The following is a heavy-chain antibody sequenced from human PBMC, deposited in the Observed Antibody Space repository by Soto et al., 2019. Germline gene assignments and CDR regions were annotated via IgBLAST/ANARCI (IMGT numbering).Heavy chain of an antibody. J-gene: IGHJ4*02. CDR1: GGSISSYY. Sequence: NPSETLSLTCTVSGGSISSYYWSWIRQPAGKGLEWIGRIYTSGSTNYNPSLKSRVTMSVDTSKNQFSLKLSSVTAADTAVYYCARARIYCSGGSCYPRPYYFDYWGQGTLVTVSS. CDR3: ARARIYCSGGSCYPRPYYFDY. CDR2: IYTSGST. V-gene: IGHV4-4*07. D-gene: IGHD2-15*01.